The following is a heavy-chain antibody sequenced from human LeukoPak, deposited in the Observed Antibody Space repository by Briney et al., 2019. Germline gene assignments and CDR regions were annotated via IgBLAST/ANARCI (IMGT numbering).Heavy chain of an antibody. V-gene: IGHV1-2*02. D-gene: IGHD2-21*01. J-gene: IGHJ3*02. Sequence: ASVKVSCKASGYTFTGYYMHWVRQAPGQGLEWMGWINPNSGGTNYAQKFQGRVTMTRDTSISTAYMELSRLRSDDTAVYYCASNREYCGGDCYSYDAFDIWGQETMVTVSS. CDR3: ASNREYCGGDCYSYDAFDI. CDR1: GYTFTGYY. CDR2: INPNSGGT.